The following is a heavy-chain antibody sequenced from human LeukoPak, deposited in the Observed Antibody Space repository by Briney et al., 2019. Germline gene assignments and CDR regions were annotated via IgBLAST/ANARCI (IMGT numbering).Heavy chain of an antibody. Sequence: GGSLRLSCAASGFSFSSYWMSWVRQAPVKGLEWVANINQDGRAKYYVDSLKGRFTISRDNAKNSVYLQVDNLRAEDTAVYYCVRFGIRGVIDEFDFWGQGTLVTVSS. D-gene: IGHD3-10*01. V-gene: IGHV3-7*01. CDR2: INQDGRAK. CDR1: GFSFSSYW. CDR3: VRFGIRGVIDEFDF. J-gene: IGHJ4*02.